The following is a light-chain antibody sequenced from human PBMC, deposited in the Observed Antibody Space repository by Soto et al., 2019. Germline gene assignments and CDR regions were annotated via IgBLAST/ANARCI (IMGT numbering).Light chain of an antibody. V-gene: IGLV2-14*01. CDR1: SSDVGSYDH. CDR2: EVS. J-gene: IGLJ1*01. CDR3: FSYTGRSTAYV. Sequence: QSALTQPASVSGSPGQSITISCSRTSSDVGSYDHVAWYQQFPGKTPKLMIYEVSNRPSGVSSRFSGSKSGNTASLTISRLQAEDEADYYCFSYTGRSTAYVFGSGTKVT.